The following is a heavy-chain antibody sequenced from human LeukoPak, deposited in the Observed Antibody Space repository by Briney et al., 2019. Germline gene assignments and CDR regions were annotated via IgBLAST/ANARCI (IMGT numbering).Heavy chain of an antibody. D-gene: IGHD3-22*01. CDR1: GFTFSSYA. CDR2: ISGSGGST. Sequence: GGSLRLSCAASGFTFSSYAMSWVRQAPGKGLEWVSAISGSGGSTYYADSVKGRFTISRDNSKNTLYLQMNSLRAEDTAVYYCAKDGRKYYDGMRDAFDIWGERTMVTASS. V-gene: IGHV3-23*01. CDR3: AKDGRKYYDGMRDAFDI. J-gene: IGHJ3*02.